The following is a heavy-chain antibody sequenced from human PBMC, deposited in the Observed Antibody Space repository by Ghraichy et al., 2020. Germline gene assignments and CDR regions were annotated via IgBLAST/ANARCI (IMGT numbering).Heavy chain of an antibody. V-gene: IGHV4-39*01. J-gene: IGHJ6*02. CDR2: IYYSGST. Sequence: SETLSLTCTVSGGSISSSSYYWGWIRQPPGKGLEWIGSIYYSGSTYYNPSLKSRVTISVDTSKNQFSLKLSSVTAADTAVYYCARQGSRREYSSGWLRPYYYYYGMDVWGQGTTVTVSS. CDR3: ARQGSRREYSSGWLRPYYYYYGMDV. CDR1: GGSISSSSYY. D-gene: IGHD6-19*01.